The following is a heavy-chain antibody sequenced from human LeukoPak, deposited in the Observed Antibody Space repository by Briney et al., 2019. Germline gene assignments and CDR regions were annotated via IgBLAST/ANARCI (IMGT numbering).Heavy chain of an antibody. CDR2: IIPIFGTA. CDR1: VGTFSSYA. J-gene: IGHJ4*02. Sequence: GASVKVSCKASVGTFSSYAISWVRQAPGQGREWMGGIIPIFGTANYAQKFQGRVTITADESTSTAYMELSRLRSEDTAVYYCASCSGGSCYIMDYWGQGTLVTVSS. D-gene: IGHD2-15*01. V-gene: IGHV1-69*13. CDR3: ASCSGGSCYIMDY.